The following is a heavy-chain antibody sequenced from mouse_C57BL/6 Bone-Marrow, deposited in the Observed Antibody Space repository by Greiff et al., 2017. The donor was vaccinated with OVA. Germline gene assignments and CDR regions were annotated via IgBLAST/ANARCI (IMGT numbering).Heavy chain of an antibody. V-gene: IGHV14-4*01. Sequence: EVQLQESGAELVRPGASVKLSCTASGFNIKDDYMHWVKQRPEQGLEWIGWIDPENGDTEYASKFQGKATITADTSSNTAYLQLSSLTSEDTAVYYRTTWGVIYWGQGTTLTVSS. J-gene: IGHJ2*01. CDR1: GFNIKDDY. CDR2: IDPENGDT. CDR3: TTWGVIY.